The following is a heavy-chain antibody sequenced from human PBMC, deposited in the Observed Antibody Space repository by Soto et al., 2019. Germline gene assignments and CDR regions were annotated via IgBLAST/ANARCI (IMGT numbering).Heavy chain of an antibody. Sequence: PSETLSLTCAVYGGSFSGYYWSWIRQPPGKGLEWIGEINHSGSTNYNPSLKSRVTISVDASKNQFSLKLSSVTAADTAVYYCARPRDYYYYGMDVWGQGTTVTASS. V-gene: IGHV4-34*01. CDR2: INHSGST. CDR1: GGSFSGYY. J-gene: IGHJ6*02. CDR3: ARPRDYYYYGMDV.